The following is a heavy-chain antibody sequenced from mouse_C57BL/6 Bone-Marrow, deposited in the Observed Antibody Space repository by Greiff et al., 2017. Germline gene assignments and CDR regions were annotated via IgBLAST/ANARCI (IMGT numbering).Heavy chain of an antibody. V-gene: IGHV1-39*01. CDR3: ARGYDYVADMYD. CDR2: INPNSGTT. CDR1: GYSFTDYN. D-gene: IGHD2-4*01. J-gene: IGHJ4*01. Sequence: EVHLVESGPELVKPGASVKISCKASGYSFTDYNMNWVKQSNGKSLEWIGVINPNSGTTSSNQKFKGKATLTVDQSSSTAYMQLNSLTSEDSAVYYCARGYDYVADMYDWGQGTTVTVSS.